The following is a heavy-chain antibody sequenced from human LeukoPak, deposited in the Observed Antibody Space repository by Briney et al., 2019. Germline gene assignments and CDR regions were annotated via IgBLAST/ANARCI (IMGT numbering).Heavy chain of an antibody. CDR3: ARGHIAAASDY. Sequence: PGGSLRLSCAASGFTFSSYSMNWVRQAPGKGLEWVSSISSISSYIYYADSLKGRFTISRDNAKNSLYLQMNSLRAEDTAVYYCARGHIAAASDYWGQGTLVTVSS. CDR2: ISSISSYI. CDR1: GFTFSSYS. D-gene: IGHD6-13*01. V-gene: IGHV3-21*01. J-gene: IGHJ4*02.